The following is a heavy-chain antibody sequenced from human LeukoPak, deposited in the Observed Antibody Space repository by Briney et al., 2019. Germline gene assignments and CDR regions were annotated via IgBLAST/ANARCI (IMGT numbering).Heavy chain of an antibody. V-gene: IGHV1-24*01. D-gene: IGHD6-19*01. CDR1: GYTLTELS. J-gene: IGHJ5*02. CDR3: ASLGYSSGWYSRPFDR. CDR2: FDPEDGET. Sequence: ASVTVSFKVSGYTLTELSMHWVRQAPRKGLGWMGGFDPEDGETIYAQKFQGRVTMTEDTSTDTAYMELNSLRSEDTAVYYCASLGYSSGWYSRPFDRWGQGTLVTVSS.